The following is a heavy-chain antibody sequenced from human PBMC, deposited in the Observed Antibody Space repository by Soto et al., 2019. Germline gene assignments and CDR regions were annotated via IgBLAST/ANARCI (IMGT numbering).Heavy chain of an antibody. V-gene: IGHV1-46*01. CDR3: ARDTMVVRDYYYYYGMDV. CDR2: INPSGGST. D-gene: IGHD2-15*01. CDR1: GYTFTSYD. J-gene: IGHJ6*02. Sequence: ASVKVSCKASGYTFTSYDMHWVRQAPGQGLEWMGIINPSGGSTSYAQKFQGRVTMTRDTSTSTVYMELSSLRSEDTAVYYCARDTMVVRDYYYYYGMDVWGQGTTVTVSS.